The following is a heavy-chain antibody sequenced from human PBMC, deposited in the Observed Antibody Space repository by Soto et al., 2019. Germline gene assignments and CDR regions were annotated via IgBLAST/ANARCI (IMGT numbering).Heavy chain of an antibody. Sequence: PSETLSLTCAVYGGSFSGYYWSWIRQPPGKGLEWIGEINHSGSTNYNPSLKSRVTISVDTSKNQFSLKLSSVTAADTAVYYCARKNDYYDYWGQGTRVTVSS. CDR2: INHSGST. CDR3: ARKNDYYDY. V-gene: IGHV4-34*01. J-gene: IGHJ4*02. CDR1: GGSFSGYY.